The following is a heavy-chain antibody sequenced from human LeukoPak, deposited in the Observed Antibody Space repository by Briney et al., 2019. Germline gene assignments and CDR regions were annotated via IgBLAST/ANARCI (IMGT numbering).Heavy chain of an antibody. Sequence: PGGSLRLSCAASGFTFSSYSMNWVRQAPGKGLEWVSSIRSSSIYIYYADSVKGRFTISRDNAKNSLYLQMNSLRAEDTAVYYCAREWFYGMDVWGQGTTVTVSS. CDR3: AREWFYGMDV. CDR2: IRSSSIYI. D-gene: IGHD3-22*01. CDR1: GFTFSSYS. V-gene: IGHV3-21*01. J-gene: IGHJ6*02.